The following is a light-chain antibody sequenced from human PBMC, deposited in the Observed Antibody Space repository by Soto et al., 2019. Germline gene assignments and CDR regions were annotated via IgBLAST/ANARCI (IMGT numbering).Light chain of an antibody. CDR3: QQYNSYQT. V-gene: IGKV1-5*01. CDR1: QSISSW. Sequence: DIQIAQSPSTLSASVGDRVTNTCRASQSISSWLAWYQQKPGKAPKLLIYDASSLESGVPSRFSGSGSGTEFTLTISSLQPDDFATYYCQQYNSYQTFGQGTKVDIK. CDR2: DAS. J-gene: IGKJ1*01.